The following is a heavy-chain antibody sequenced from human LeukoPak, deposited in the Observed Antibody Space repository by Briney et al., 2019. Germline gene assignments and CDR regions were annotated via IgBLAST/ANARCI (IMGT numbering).Heavy chain of an antibody. J-gene: IGHJ4*02. D-gene: IGHD6-13*01. CDR3: ASYSSSWGFDY. V-gene: IGHV4-39*07. CDR1: GGSISSSSYY. CDR2: IYYSGST. Sequence: PSETLSLTCTVAGGSISSSSYYWGWIRQPPGKGLEWIGSIYYSGSTYYNPSLKSRVTISVDTSKNQFSLKLSSVTAADTAVYYCASYSSSWGFDYWGQGTLVTVSS.